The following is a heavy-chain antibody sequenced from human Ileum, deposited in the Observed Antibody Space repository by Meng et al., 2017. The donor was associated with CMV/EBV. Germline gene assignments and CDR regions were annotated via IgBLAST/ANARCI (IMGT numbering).Heavy chain of an antibody. J-gene: IGHJ4*02. V-gene: IGHV3-72*01. CDR1: GFSFSDNY. Sequence: GESLKISCAASGFSFSDNYMDWVRQAPGKGLECVGRIRNKAASYSTDYAASVKGRFTISRDDSKNSLFLQMNSLKIEDTAVYYCARDFRGAGDSWGQGTPVTVSS. CDR3: ARDFRGAGDS. D-gene: IGHD4-17*01. CDR2: IRNKAASYST.